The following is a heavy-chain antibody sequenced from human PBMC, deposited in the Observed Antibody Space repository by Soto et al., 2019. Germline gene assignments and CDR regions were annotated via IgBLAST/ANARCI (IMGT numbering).Heavy chain of an antibody. CDR2: IRSSASI. CDR1: GLTSTSHT. J-gene: IGHJ6*02. D-gene: IGHD2-15*01. Sequence: PGGSLRLLCAASGLTSTSHTINWVRHPPANRLDWLSPIRSSASIFATDSVSGRSTMTRDRAKGSVYLKINSLRAEDTAVYFGARDCSGGSGCPVMDFFGEGTTDAVSS. V-gene: IGHV3-21*01. CDR3: ARDCSGGSGCPVMDF.